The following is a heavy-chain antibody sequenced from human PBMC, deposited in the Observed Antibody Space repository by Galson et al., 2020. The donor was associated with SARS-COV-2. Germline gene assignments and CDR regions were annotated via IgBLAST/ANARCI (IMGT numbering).Heavy chain of an antibody. D-gene: IGHD5-12*01. CDR1: GFTFSDYS. CDR3: ARVGYSGTRDYGMDV. V-gene: IGHV3-11*04. Sequence: NSGGSLRLSCAASGFTFSDYSMSWIRQAPGKGLEWVSYISTSGSTIYYADSVKGRFTISRDNAKNSLYLQMNSLGAEDTAVYYCARVGYSGTRDYGMDVWGQGTTVTVSS. CDR2: ISTSGSTI. J-gene: IGHJ6*02.